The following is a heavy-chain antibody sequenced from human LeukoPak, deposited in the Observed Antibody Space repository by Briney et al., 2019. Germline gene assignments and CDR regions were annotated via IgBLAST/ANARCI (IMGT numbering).Heavy chain of an antibody. CDR2: ISAYNGNT. J-gene: IGHJ3*02. Sequence: GASVKVSCKASGYTFTSYGISWVRQAPGQGLEWMGWISAYNGNTNHAQKVQGRITMTTDTSTSTAYMELRSLRSDDTAVYYCARGVQENLAWLKAFSAFDIWGQGTMVTVSS. CDR3: ARGVQENLAWLKAFSAFDI. V-gene: IGHV1-18*01. D-gene: IGHD6-19*01. CDR1: GYTFTSYG.